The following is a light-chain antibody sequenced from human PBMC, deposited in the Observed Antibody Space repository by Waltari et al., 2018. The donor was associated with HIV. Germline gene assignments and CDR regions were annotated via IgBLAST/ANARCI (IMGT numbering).Light chain of an antibody. CDR1: SSDVGGHNY. CDR3: SSYSSSDTHVV. Sequence: QSALTQPASVSGSPGQSITISCTGTSSDVGGHNYVSWYQQHPGKPPKFMIYEVRNRPSGVSNRFSGSKSGNTASLTISGLQAEDEAYYYCSSYSSSDTHVVFGGGTKLTVL. CDR2: EVR. J-gene: IGLJ2*01. V-gene: IGLV2-14*01.